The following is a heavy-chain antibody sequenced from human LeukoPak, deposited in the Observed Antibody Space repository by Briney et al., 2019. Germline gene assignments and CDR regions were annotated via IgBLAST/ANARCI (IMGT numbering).Heavy chain of an antibody. CDR1: GGSISSSSYY. CDR2: IYTSGST. J-gene: IGHJ6*03. V-gene: IGHV4-61*02. Sequence: SETLSLTCTVSGGSISSSSYYWGWIRQPAGKGLEWIGRIYTSGSTNYNPSLKSRVTMSVDTSKNQFSLKLSSVTAADTAVYYCARGIYGSDPSYYYYYYMDVWGKGTTVTISS. D-gene: IGHD3-10*01. CDR3: ARGIYGSDPSYYYYYYMDV.